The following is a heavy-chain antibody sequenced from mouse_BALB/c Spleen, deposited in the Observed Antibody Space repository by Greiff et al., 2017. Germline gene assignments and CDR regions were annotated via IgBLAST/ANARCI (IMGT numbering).Heavy chain of an antibody. CDR2: INPYNGDT. V-gene: IGHV1-20*02. CDR3: ARRGGNYDYFDY. Sequence: VQLQQSGPELVKPGASVKISCKASGYTFTDYNMHWVMQSHGKSLEWIGRINPYNGDTFYNQKFKGKATLTVDKSSSTAHMELRSLASEDSAVYYCARRGGNYDYFDYWGQGTTLTVSS. CDR1: GYTFTDYN. D-gene: IGHD2-1*01. J-gene: IGHJ2*01.